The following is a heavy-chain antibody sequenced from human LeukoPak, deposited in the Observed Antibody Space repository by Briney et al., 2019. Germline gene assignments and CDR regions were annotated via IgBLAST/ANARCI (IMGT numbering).Heavy chain of an antibody. V-gene: IGHV1-2*02. CDR3: AREDSSGYDY. J-gene: IGHJ4*02. CDR2: INPNSGGT. D-gene: IGHD3-22*01. Sequence: ASVKASCKASGYTFTGYFLHWMRQAPGQGLEWMGWINPNSGGTNYAQNFQGRVTMTRDTSISTAYMEVSRLRSDDTAVYYCAREDSSGYDYWGQGTLVTVSS. CDR1: GYTFTGYF.